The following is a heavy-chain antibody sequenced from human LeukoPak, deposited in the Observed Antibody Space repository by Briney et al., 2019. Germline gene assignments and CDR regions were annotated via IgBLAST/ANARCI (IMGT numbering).Heavy chain of an antibody. Sequence: SGPALVKPTQTLTLTCTFSGFSLSTRGMCVSWIRQPPGKALEWLARIDWDDDKYYSTSLKTRLTISKDTSKNQVVLTMTNMDPVDTATYYCARVKYYYDSSGYYHDYWGQGTLVTVSS. V-gene: IGHV2-70*11. CDR2: IDWDDDK. CDR3: ARVKYYYDSSGYYHDY. CDR1: GFSLSTRGMC. D-gene: IGHD3-22*01. J-gene: IGHJ4*02.